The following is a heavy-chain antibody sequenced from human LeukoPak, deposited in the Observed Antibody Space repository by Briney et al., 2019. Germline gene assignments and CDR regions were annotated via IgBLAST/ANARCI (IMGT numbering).Heavy chain of an antibody. CDR1: GGTFSSYA. V-gene: IGHV1-18*01. J-gene: IGHJ4*02. CDR3: ARRHCRGGSCYFDY. CDR2: ISAYNGYT. D-gene: IGHD2-15*01. Sequence: ASVKVSCKASGGTFSSYAISWVRQAPGQGLEWIGWISAYNGYTNHAQKVQGRVTMTTDTSTTTAYMELRSLRSDDTAVYYCARRHCRGGSCYFDYWGQGTLVTVSS.